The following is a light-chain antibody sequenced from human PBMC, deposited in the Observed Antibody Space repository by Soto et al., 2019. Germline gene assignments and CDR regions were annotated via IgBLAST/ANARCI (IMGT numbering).Light chain of an antibody. Sequence: QSALTHPASVAGSRGQSIAIACVGTSSDVGAYNYVSRYQQHPGKAPKLVIYDVNNRPSGVSNRFAGSKSGNTASLTISGLQAEDEADYYCGSYTTSGSVVFGGGTQLTVL. V-gene: IGLV2-14*03. J-gene: IGLJ2*01. CDR1: SSDVGAYNY. CDR2: DVN. CDR3: GSYTTSGSVV.